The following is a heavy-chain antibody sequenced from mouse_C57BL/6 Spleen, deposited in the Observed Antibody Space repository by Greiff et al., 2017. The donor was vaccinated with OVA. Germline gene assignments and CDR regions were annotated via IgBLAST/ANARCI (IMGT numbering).Heavy chain of an antibody. CDR1: GFTFSSYA. CDR3: ARVPSYYGSRRYAMDY. D-gene: IGHD1-1*01. Sequence: EVMLVESGGGLVKPGGSLKLSCAASGFTFSSYAMSWVRQTPEKRLEWVATISDGGSYTYYTDNVQGRFTISRDNAKNNLYLQMIHLKSEDTAMYYCARVPSYYGSRRYAMDYWGQGTSVTVSS. J-gene: IGHJ4*01. V-gene: IGHV5-4*03. CDR2: ISDGGSYT.